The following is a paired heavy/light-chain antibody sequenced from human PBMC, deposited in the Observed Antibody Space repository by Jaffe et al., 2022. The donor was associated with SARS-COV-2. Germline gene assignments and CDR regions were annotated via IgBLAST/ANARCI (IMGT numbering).Light chain of an antibody. CDR2: QVS. CDR3: MQGTHWPWT. J-gene: IGKJ1*01. V-gene: IGKV2-30*02. Sequence: DVVMTQAPLSLPVAPGQPASISCRSSQSLVHRDGNAYLNWFQQRPGQSPRRLIYQVSNRDSGVPDRFSGSGSGTDFTLRISRVEAEDVGFYYCMQGTHWPWTFGQGTKVEIK. CDR1: QSLVHRDGNAY.
Heavy chain of an antibody. D-gene: IGHD2-15*01. V-gene: IGHV3-7*03. Sequence: EVQLVESGGGLVQPGGSLRLSCTASEFIFSSYWMSWVRQAPGKGLEWVANINADGSEKYYVDSVRGRFSIFRDNAGNSLFLQMNNLRAEDTAVYYCARAGSAGSVDYWGQGTLVNVSS. CDR3: ARAGSAGSVDY. J-gene: IGHJ4*02. CDR1: EFIFSSYW. CDR2: INADGSEK.